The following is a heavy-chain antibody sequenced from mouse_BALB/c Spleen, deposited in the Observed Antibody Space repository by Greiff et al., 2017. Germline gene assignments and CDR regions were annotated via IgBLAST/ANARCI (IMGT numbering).Heavy chain of an antibody. V-gene: IGHV7-3*02. CDR3: ARDGYGFDY. Sequence: EVQLQESGGGLVQPGGSLRLSCATSGFTFTDYYMSWVRQPPGKALEWLGFIRNKANGYTTEYSASVKGRFTISRDNSQSILYLQMNTLRAEDSATYYCARDGYGFDYWGQGTTLTVSS. J-gene: IGHJ2*01. CDR1: GFTFTDYY. CDR2: IRNKANGYTT. D-gene: IGHD2-2*01.